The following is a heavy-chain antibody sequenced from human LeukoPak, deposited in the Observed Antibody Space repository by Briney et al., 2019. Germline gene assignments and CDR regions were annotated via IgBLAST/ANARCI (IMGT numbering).Heavy chain of an antibody. V-gene: IGHV3-23*01. Sequence: PGGSLRLPCEASGFTFSDYAMTWVRQAPGKGLEWVSEITGSGISTYYADSVKGRFTISRDNSKNTLYLQMNSLRAEDTAVYYCTTRSFYCSSTSCFNDAFDIWGQGTMVTVSS. J-gene: IGHJ3*02. CDR2: ITGSGIST. CDR3: TTRSFYCSSTSCFNDAFDI. CDR1: GFTFSDYA. D-gene: IGHD2-2*01.